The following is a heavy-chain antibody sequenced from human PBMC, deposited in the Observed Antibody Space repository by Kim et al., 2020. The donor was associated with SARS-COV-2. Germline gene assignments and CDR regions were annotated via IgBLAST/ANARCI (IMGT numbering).Heavy chain of an antibody. Sequence: SETLSLTCTVSGGSISSYYWSWIRQPPGKGLEWIGYIYYSGSTNYNPSLKSRVTISVDTSKNQFSLKLSSVTAADTAVYYCARGAVKTSLAFDIWGQGTMVTVSS. CDR2: IYYSGST. D-gene: IGHD4-17*01. V-gene: IGHV4-59*01. CDR1: GGSISSYY. J-gene: IGHJ3*02. CDR3: ARGAVKTSLAFDI.